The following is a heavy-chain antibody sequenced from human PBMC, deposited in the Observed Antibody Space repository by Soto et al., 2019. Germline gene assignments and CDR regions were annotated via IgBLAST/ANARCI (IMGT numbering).Heavy chain of an antibody. CDR3: ARGWWLVERVDYYGMDV. D-gene: IGHD6-19*01. V-gene: IGHV6-1*01. CDR1: GDRVSSNSAA. J-gene: IGHJ6*02. CDR2: TYYRSKWYN. Sequence: SQTLSLTCAISGDRVSSNSAAWNWIRQSPSRGLEWLGRTYYRSKWYNDYAVSVKSRITINPDTSKNQFSLQLNSVTPEDTAVYYCARGWWLVERVDYYGMDVWGQGTTVTVSS.